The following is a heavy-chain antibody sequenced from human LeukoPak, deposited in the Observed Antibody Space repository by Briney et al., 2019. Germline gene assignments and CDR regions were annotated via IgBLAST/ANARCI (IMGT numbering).Heavy chain of an antibody. J-gene: IGHJ5*02. CDR2: ISSSSSYI. CDR3: ARAPSYDLEQFDP. V-gene: IGHV3-21*01. Sequence: GGSLRLSCAASGFTFSSYSMNWVRQAPGKGLEWVSSISSSSSYIYYADSVKGRFTISRDNAKNPLYLQMNSLRAEDTAVYYCARAPSYDLEQFDPWGQETLVTVSS. D-gene: IGHD3/OR15-3a*01. CDR1: GFTFSSYS.